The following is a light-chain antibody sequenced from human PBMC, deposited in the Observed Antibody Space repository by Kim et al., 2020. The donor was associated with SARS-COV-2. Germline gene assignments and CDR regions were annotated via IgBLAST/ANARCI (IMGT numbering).Light chain of an antibody. V-gene: IGLV2-14*03. CDR2: DVN. CDR1: SSDIGAYNY. Sequence: GQSSPISCTGTSSDIGAYNYVSWYQQYTDKAPKLIIFDVNNRPSGVSNRFAGSKSGNTASLTISGLQADDEADYYCCSHAAGSAYVFGTGTKVTVL. J-gene: IGLJ1*01. CDR3: CSHAAGSAYV.